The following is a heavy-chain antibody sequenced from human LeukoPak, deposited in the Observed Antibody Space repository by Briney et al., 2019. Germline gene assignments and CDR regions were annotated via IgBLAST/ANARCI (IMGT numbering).Heavy chain of an antibody. CDR3: GRDPNGDYIGAFDF. CDR2: IRGSGDGT. Sequence: GGSLRLPCVGSGFTFSSYAMTWVRQAPGSGLEWVSSIRGSGDGTSYADSVKGRFTMSRDNSKNTLYLQMDNLRAEDTAMYYCGRDPNGDYIGAFDFWGRGTLVTVSS. CDR1: GFTFSSYA. V-gene: IGHV3-23*01. D-gene: IGHD4-17*01. J-gene: IGHJ3*01.